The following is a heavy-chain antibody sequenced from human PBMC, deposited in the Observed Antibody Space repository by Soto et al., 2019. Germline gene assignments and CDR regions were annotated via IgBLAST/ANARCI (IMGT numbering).Heavy chain of an antibody. CDR2: ISNSGNTI. CDR3: AGATRGIVVVVAATTDYGMDV. D-gene: IGHD2-15*01. CDR1: GFVFKNYE. J-gene: IGHJ6*02. V-gene: IGHV3-48*03. Sequence: GALRLSCVASGFVFKNYEMNWVRQAPGKGLEWISYISNSGNTIYVADSMRGRFTISRDNSKNTLYLQMNSLRAEDTAVYYCAGATRGIVVVVAATTDYGMDVWGQGTTVTVS.